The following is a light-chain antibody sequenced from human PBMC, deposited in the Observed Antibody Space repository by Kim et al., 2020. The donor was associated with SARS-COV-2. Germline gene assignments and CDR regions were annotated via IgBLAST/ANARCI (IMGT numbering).Light chain of an antibody. Sequence: QSVLTQPASVSGSPGQSITISCTGASSNIGYYNYVSWYQQHPGKAPKLMIYDVTKRPSGVSNRFSGSKSGNTASLTISGLHAEDEADYYCCSFTSSSTWLFGGGTQLTVL. CDR3: CSFTSSSTWL. J-gene: IGLJ3*02. CDR1: SSNIGYYNY. V-gene: IGLV2-14*03. CDR2: DVT.